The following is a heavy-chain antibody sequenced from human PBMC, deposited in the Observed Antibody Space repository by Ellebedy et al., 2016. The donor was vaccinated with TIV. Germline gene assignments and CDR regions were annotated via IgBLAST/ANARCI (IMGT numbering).Heavy chain of an antibody. V-gene: IGHV3-11*05. CDR1: GFTFSDYY. J-gene: IGHJ4*02. CDR3: ARAGMVRGDK. Sequence: GESLKISCAASGFTFSDYYMSWIRQAPGKGLEWVSYISSSSSYTNYADSVKGRFTISRDNAKNSLYLQMNSLRAEDTAVYYCARAGMVRGDKWGQGTLVTVSS. CDR2: ISSSSSYT. D-gene: IGHD3-10*01.